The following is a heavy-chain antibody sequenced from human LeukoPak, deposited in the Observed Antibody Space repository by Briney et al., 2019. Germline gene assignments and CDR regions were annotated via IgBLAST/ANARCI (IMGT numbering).Heavy chain of an antibody. Sequence: GGSLRLSCAASGFTFSSYAMSWVRQAPGKGLEWVSAISGSGGSTYYADSVKGRFTISRDNSKNTLYLQMNSLRAEDTAVYYCAKDPKTGTTNFQYYFDYWGQGTLVTVSS. D-gene: IGHD1-1*01. CDR1: GFTFSSYA. V-gene: IGHV3-23*01. CDR2: ISGSGGST. CDR3: AKDPKTGTTNFQYYFDY. J-gene: IGHJ4*02.